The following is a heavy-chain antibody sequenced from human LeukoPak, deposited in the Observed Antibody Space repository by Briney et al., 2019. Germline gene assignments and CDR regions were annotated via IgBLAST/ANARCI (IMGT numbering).Heavy chain of an antibody. CDR3: AKGVVVVPAANKHSGYFDY. CDR1: GFTFSSYA. D-gene: IGHD2-2*01. V-gene: IGHV3-23*01. CDR2: ISCSGGST. J-gene: IGHJ4*02. Sequence: GSLILSCAASGFTFSSYAMSWVLRPPREGLEWVSAISCSGGSTYYADSVKGRFTISRDNSKNTLYLQMNSLRAEDTAVYYCAKGVVVVPAANKHSGYFDYWGQGTLVTVSS.